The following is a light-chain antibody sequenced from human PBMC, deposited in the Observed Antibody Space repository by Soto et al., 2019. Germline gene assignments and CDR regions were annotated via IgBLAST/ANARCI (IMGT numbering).Light chain of an antibody. V-gene: IGKV3-15*01. CDR3: QQYNNWPRT. CDR1: QTVNNNY. CDR2: RAS. J-gene: IGKJ1*01. Sequence: DIVLTQSPGTLSLSPGERSILSCMASQTVNNNYLAWCQQKPGQAPRLLIYRASTRATGIPARFSGSGSGTEYTLTISSLQSEDFAVYYCQQYNNWPRTFGQGTKVDIK.